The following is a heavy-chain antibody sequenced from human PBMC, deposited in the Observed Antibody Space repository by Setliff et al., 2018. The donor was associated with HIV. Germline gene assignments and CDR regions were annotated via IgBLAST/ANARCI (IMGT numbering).Heavy chain of an antibody. CDR1: GFTFSSYG. V-gene: IGHV3-23*01. D-gene: IGHD5-12*01. CDR2: ISGSGEST. Sequence: GGSLRLSCAASGFTFSSYGMSWVRQAPGKGLEWVSGISGSGESTVYADSVKGRFTISRDNSKSTLYLQMNSLRAEDTAVYYCAKMAGRDGYDDAVDNWGQGTMVTVS. J-gene: IGHJ3*02. CDR3: AKMAGRDGYDDAVDN.